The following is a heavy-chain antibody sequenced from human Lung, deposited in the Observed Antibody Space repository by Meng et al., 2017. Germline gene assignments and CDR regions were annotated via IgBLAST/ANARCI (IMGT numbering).Heavy chain of an antibody. CDR1: GGSFSDYY. J-gene: IGHJ4*02. Sequence: QPHHGGAGLLNPSETLSLACVVSGGSFSDYYWSWIRQPPGKGLEWIGEINHSGSTNYNPSLESRATISVDTSQNNLSLKLSSVTAADSAVYYCARGPTTMAHDFDYWGQGTLVTVSS. CDR2: INHSGST. D-gene: IGHD4-11*01. V-gene: IGHV4-34*01. CDR3: ARGPTTMAHDFDY.